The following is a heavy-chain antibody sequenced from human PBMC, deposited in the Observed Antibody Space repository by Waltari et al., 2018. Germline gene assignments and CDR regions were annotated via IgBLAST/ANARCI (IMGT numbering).Heavy chain of an antibody. CDR2: FSSDSSFM. CDR1: GFTFSTYN. J-gene: IGHJ4*02. CDR3: AIYKSWLGY. V-gene: IGHV3-48*01. D-gene: IGHD1-20*01. Sequence: EVQLVESGGGPVQPGGSLRLSCAASGFTFSTYNMNWVRQAPGMVLECVSYFSSDSSFMYYADSVKGRFSISRDNAKNSLFLHMNSLIAEYTAVYYCAIYKSWLGYWCQGTLVTVSS.